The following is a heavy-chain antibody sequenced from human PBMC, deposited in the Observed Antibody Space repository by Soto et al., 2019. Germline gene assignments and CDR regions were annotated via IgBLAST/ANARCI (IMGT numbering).Heavy chain of an antibody. CDR3: PKHGYYEYLQY. Sequence: SETLSLTCTVSGGSVSSSNYYLSWIRQPPGKGLEWIGYLYHSWSTNYNPSLKSRVTISGDTSKNQVSLKLRAVTAADTAVYYCPKHGYYEYLQYCGQGTLVTVSS. CDR1: GGSVSSSNYY. CDR2: LYHSWST. D-gene: IGHD5-18*01. J-gene: IGHJ1*01. V-gene: IGHV4-61*01.